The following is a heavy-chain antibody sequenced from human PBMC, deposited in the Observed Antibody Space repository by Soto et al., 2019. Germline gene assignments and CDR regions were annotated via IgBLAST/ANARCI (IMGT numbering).Heavy chain of an antibody. CDR2: ISSISTTI. CDR1: GFTFSSYS. Sequence: PGGSLRLSCAASGFTFSSYSMNWVRQAPGKGLEWLSYISSISTTIYYADSVKGRFTISRDNAKNSLSLQMNSLRAEDTAVYYCAREPEGLDYWGPGTLVTVSS. J-gene: IGHJ4*02. CDR3: AREPEGLDY. V-gene: IGHV3-48*04.